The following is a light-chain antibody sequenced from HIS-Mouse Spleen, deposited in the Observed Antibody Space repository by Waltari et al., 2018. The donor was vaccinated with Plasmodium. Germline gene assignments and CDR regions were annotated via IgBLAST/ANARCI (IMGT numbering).Light chain of an antibody. CDR1: QSVSSN. J-gene: IGKJ3*01. Sequence: EILMTQSPATLSFSPGERATLSCSASQSVSSNLAWYQQKPGQAPRLLIYGASTRATGIPARFSGSGSGTEFTLTISSLQSEDFAVYYCQQYNNWSFTFGPGTKVDIK. V-gene: IGKV3-15*01. CDR3: QQYNNWSFT. CDR2: GAS.